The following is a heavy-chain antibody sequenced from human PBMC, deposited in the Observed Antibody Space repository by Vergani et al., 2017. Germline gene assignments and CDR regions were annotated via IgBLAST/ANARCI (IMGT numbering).Heavy chain of an antibody. J-gene: IGHJ5*02. D-gene: IGHD3-9*01. CDR2: FDPEDGET. V-gene: IGHV1-24*01. Sequence: QVQLVQSGAEVKKPGASVKVSCKVSGYTLTELSMHWVRQAPGNGLEWMGGFDPEDGETIYAQKFQGRVTMTEDTSTDTAYMELSSLRSEDTAVYYCATRGHDDSLTGPNRLPNWFDPWGQGTLVTVSS. CDR3: ATRGHDDSLTGPNRLPNWFDP. CDR1: GYTLTELS.